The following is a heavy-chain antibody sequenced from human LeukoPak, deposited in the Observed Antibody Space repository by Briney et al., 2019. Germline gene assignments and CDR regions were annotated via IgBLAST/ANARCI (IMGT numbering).Heavy chain of an antibody. CDR2: ISAYNGNT. J-gene: IGHJ6*03. CDR1: GYTFTSYG. CDR3: AREFGSYDFWTPHYYYYYMDV. V-gene: IGHV1-18*01. D-gene: IGHD3-3*01. Sequence: ASVKVSCKASGYTFTSYGISWVRQAPGQGLEWMGWISAYNGNTNYAQKLQGRVTMTTDTSTSTAYMELRSLRSDDTAVYYCAREFGSYDFWTPHYYYYYMDVWGKGTTVTVSS.